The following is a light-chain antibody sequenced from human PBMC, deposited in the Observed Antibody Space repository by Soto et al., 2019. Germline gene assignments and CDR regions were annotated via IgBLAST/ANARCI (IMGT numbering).Light chain of an antibody. CDR1: QSVSSN. J-gene: IGKJ2*01. CDR3: QQYNIWPPYT. V-gene: IGKV3-15*01. Sequence: EVVMTQSPATLSVSPGKRATLSCRASQSVSSNLAWYQQKPGQAPRLLIHGASTRATGIPARFSGSGSGTEFSLTISGLQSEDFALYYCQQYNIWPPYTFGQGTKVDIK. CDR2: GAS.